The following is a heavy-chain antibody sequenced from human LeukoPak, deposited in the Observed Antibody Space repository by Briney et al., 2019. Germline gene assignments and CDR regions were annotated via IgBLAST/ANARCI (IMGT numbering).Heavy chain of an antibody. CDR3: ARTRYDFWSGYSLRYYYYYMDV. D-gene: IGHD3-3*01. CDR1: GGSISSYY. Sequence: SETLSLTCTVSGGSISSYYWRWIRQPPGKGLEWIGYIYYSGSTNYNPSLKSRVTISVDTSKNQFSLKLSSVTAADTAVYYCARTRYDFWSGYSLRYYYYYMDVWGKGTTVTVSS. CDR2: IYYSGST. J-gene: IGHJ6*03. V-gene: IGHV4-59*01.